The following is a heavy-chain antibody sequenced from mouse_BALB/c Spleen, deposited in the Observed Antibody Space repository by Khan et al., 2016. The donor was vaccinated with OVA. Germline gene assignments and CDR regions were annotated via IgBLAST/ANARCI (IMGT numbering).Heavy chain of an antibody. Sequence: QIQLVQSGPELKKPGETVKISCKASGYTFTNYGMNWVKQAPGKDLKWMGWINTYTGEPTYADDFKGRFAFSLETSASTAYLKINNLKSEDTATYFCVRVGYNGTMDYWGQGTSVTVSS. CDR3: VRVGYNGTMDY. CDR2: INTYTGEP. D-gene: IGHD4-1*01. J-gene: IGHJ4*01. CDR1: GYTFTNYG. V-gene: IGHV9-3-1*01.